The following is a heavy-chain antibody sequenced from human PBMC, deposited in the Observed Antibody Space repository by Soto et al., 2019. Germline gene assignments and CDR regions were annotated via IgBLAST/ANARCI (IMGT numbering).Heavy chain of an antibody. CDR2: ISGSSSTI. Sequence: GGSLRLSCAASGFTFSSYSMNWVRQAPGKGLEWVSYISGSSSTIYYADSVKGRFTISRDNAKNSLYLQMNSLRAEDTAVYYCARDDFWSGLDAFDIWGQGTMVTVSS. CDR1: GFTFSSYS. V-gene: IGHV3-48*01. CDR3: ARDDFWSGLDAFDI. D-gene: IGHD3-3*01. J-gene: IGHJ3*02.